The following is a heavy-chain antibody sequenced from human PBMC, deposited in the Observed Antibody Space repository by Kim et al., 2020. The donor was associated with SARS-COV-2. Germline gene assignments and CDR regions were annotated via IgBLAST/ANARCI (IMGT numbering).Heavy chain of an antibody. CDR2: IYYSGST. CDR3: ARGGLDEAYYYGSGSYYYFDY. CDR1: GGSISSGGYY. J-gene: IGHJ4*02. Sequence: SETLSLTCTVSGGSISSGGYYWSWIRQHPGKGLEWIGYIYYSGSTYYNPSLKSRVTISVDTSKNQFSLKLSSVTAADTAVYYCARGGLDEAYYYGSGSYYYFDYWGQGTLVTVSS. V-gene: IGHV4-31*03. D-gene: IGHD3-10*01.